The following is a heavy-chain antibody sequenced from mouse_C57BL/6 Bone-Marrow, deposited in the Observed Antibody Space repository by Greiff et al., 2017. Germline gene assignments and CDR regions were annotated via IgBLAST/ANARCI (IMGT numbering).Heavy chain of an antibody. CDR1: GFNIKDDY. CDR3: TTWSNYRFAY. Sequence: EVQLQQSGAELVRPGASVKLSCTASGFNIKDDYMHWVKQRPEQGLEWIGWIDPENGDTEYASKFQGKATITADTSSNTAYLQLSSLTSEDTAVYYCTTWSNYRFAYGGQGTLVTVSA. CDR2: IDPENGDT. V-gene: IGHV14-4*01. J-gene: IGHJ3*01. D-gene: IGHD2-5*01.